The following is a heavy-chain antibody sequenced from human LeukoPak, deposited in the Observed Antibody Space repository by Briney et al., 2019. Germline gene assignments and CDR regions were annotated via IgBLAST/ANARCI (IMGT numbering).Heavy chain of an antibody. D-gene: IGHD5-18*01. CDR2: IYSDGST. V-gene: IGHV4-4*07. CDR3: ESGTPQLWSSF. Sequence: PSETLSLTCTVSGGSISNYVWTWIRQPAGKGLEWIGRIYSDGSTNYNPSLQSRVTISVDTSRNQFSLNLSSVTAADTAVYYCESGTPQLWSSFWGQGTLVTVSS. CDR1: GGSISNYV. J-gene: IGHJ4*02.